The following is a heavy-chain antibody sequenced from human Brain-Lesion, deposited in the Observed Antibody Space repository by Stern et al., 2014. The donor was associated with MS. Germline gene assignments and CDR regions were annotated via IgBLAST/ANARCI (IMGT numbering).Heavy chain of an antibody. CDR3: ARVPDYGDAFFDY. Sequence: MQLVESGPGLVKPSQTLSLTCTVSGGSISSGDNYWSWLRQPPGKGPEWIGYIHYSGSNYFNPALKSRATISADTSKNQFSLKLNSMTAADTAVYYCARVPDYGDAFFDYWGQGILVTVSS. CDR1: GGSISSGDNY. J-gene: IGHJ4*02. D-gene: IGHD4-17*01. V-gene: IGHV4-30-4*01. CDR2: IHYSGSN.